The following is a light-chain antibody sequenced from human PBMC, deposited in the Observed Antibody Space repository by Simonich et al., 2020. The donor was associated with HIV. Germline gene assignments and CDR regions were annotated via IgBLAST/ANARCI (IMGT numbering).Light chain of an antibody. CDR2: KAC. V-gene: IGKV1-5*03. Sequence: DIQMTQAPSSLSSSVGDRVTITCRASQGISNELAWYKKKPGKVPKLLIDKACSLESGVPSRFSGSGSGTEFTLTISSLQPDDFATYYGQQYNSYSYTFGQGTKLEIK. J-gene: IGKJ2*01. CDR3: QQYNSYSYT. CDR1: QGISNE.